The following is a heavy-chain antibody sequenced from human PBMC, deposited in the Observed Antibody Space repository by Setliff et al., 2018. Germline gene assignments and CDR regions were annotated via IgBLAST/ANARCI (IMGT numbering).Heavy chain of an antibody. Sequence: GGSLRLSCLGSGFTFGDYGLSWVRQGPGKGLEWVSGFNRNDGSTSYADSVKGRFTISRDNAKNSLYLQMNSLRAEDTALYYCAKVSRKVIDYWGQGTLVTVSS. D-gene: IGHD3-22*01. CDR1: GFTFGDYG. J-gene: IGHJ4*02. V-gene: IGHV3-20*04. CDR3: AKVSRKVIDY. CDR2: FNRNDGST.